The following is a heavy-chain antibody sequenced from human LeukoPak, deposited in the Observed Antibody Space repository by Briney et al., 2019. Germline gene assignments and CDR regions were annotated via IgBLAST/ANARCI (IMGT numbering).Heavy chain of an antibody. Sequence: GESLKISCRGSGYSFTSYWIGWVRQMPGKGLEWVGIIYPGDSDTRYSPSFQGQVTVSADKSISTAYLQWSSLKASDTAMYYCARLYDILTGNSFDYWGQGTLVTVSS. CDR1: GYSFTSYW. D-gene: IGHD3-9*01. CDR3: ARLYDILTGNSFDY. CDR2: IYPGDSDT. J-gene: IGHJ4*02. V-gene: IGHV5-51*01.